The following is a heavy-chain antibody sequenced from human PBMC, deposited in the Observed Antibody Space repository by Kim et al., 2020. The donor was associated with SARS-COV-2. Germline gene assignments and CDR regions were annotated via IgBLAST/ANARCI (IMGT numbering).Heavy chain of an antibody. Sequence: YAQKFQGRVTMTRDTSISTAYMELSRLRSDDTAVYYCARVGGKRANWFDPWGQGTLVTVSS. CDR3: ARVGGKRANWFDP. D-gene: IGHD3-10*01. J-gene: IGHJ5*02. V-gene: IGHV1-2*02.